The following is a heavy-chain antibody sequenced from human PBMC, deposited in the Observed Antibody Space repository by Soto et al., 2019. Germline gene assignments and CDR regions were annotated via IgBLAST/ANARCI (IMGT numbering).Heavy chain of an antibody. CDR3: ARDVSSWYFNWFDP. D-gene: IGHD6-13*01. V-gene: IGHV1-3*01. Sequence: ASVKVSCKASGYTFTSYAMHWVRQAPGQRLEWMGWINAGNGNTKYSQKFQGRVTITRDTSASTAYMELSSLRSEDTAVYYCARDVSSWYFNWFDPWGQGTLVTVSS. CDR2: INAGNGNT. CDR1: GYTFTSYA. J-gene: IGHJ5*02.